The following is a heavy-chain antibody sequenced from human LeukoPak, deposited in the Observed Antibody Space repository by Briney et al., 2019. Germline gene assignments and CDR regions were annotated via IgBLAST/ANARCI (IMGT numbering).Heavy chain of an antibody. CDR2: IRSRAYRGTT. CDR1: GFTFGDHA. CDR3: TRGPIQLWIHNAMDV. V-gene: IGHV3-49*04. J-gene: IGHJ6*02. Sequence: GESLRLSCTTSGFTFGDHAMSWVRQAPGKGLEWVGFIRSRAYRGTTEYAASVKDRFIISREDSRNIAYLQMNSLRIEDTAVYYCTRGPIQLWIHNAMDVWGQGTTVIVSS. D-gene: IGHD5-18*01.